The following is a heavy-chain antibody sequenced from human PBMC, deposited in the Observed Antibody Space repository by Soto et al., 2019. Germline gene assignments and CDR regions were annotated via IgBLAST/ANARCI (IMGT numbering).Heavy chain of an antibody. D-gene: IGHD3-9*01. V-gene: IGHV1-18*01. CDR3: ARDLRAAYDILPGYYGH. CDR1: GYTFTSYG. Sequence: ASVKVSCKASGYTFTSYGISWVRQAPGQGLEWMGWISAYNGNTNYAQKLQGRVTMTTDTSTSTAYMELRSLRSDDTAVYYCARDLRAAYDILPGYYGHWGQGTLVTVSS. J-gene: IGHJ4*02. CDR2: ISAYNGNT.